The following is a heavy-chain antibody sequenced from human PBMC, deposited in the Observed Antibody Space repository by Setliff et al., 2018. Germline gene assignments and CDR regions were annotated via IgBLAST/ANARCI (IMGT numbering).Heavy chain of an antibody. D-gene: IGHD2-21*02. CDR3: ARASKGLYCGSDCFYTFDS. Sequence: LRLSCAASGFSFSSFWMAWVRQSPGRGLEWVANINQDGSETYYVDSLKGRFSVSRDNGKNSLYLQMNSLRAEDTAVYYCARASKGLYCGSDCFYTFDSWGPGTLVTVSS. J-gene: IGHJ4*02. V-gene: IGHV3-7*01. CDR2: INQDGSET. CDR1: GFSFSSFW.